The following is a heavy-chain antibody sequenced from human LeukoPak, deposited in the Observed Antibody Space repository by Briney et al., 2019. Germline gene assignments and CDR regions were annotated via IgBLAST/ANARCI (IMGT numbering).Heavy chain of an antibody. J-gene: IGHJ5*02. CDR3: ARATKFAEGLNWFDP. D-gene: IGHD1-14*01. Sequence: SQTLSLTCAISGDSVSSNSAAWNWIRQSPSRGLEWLGRTYYRSKWYNDYAVSVKSRITINPDTSKNQSSLQLNSVTPEDTAVYYCARATKFAEGLNWFDPWGQGTLVTVSS. V-gene: IGHV6-1*01. CDR2: TYYRSKWYN. CDR1: GDSVSSNSAA.